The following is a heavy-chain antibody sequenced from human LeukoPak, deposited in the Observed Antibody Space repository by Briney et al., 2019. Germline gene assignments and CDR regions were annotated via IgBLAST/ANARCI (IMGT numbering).Heavy chain of an antibody. V-gene: IGHV1-69*05. J-gene: IGHJ4*02. CDR1: GGTFSSYA. CDR3: ARDQGYGAYGLDY. Sequence: SVKVSCKASGGTFSSYAISWVRQAPGQGLEWMGRIGPIFGTANYAQKFQGRVTITTDESTSTAYMELTSLRSEDTAVYYCARDQGYGAYGLDYWGQGTLSPSPQ. CDR2: IGPIFGTA. D-gene: IGHD4/OR15-4a*01.